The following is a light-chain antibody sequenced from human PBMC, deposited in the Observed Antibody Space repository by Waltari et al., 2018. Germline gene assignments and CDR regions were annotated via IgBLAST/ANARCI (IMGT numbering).Light chain of an antibody. V-gene: IGLV1-44*01. J-gene: IGLJ3*02. Sequence: QTGLTQSSSVSGPPGQMVTISCSGSSSNNGRNTVNWYQQHPGPAPNLLIYSNNLRPPRVPVRYPCSKSGTSASLAISGLQSEDEDDYYCEGWADRLNGRVFGGGTKLTVL. CDR1: SSNNGRNT. CDR2: SNN. CDR3: EGWADRLNGRV.